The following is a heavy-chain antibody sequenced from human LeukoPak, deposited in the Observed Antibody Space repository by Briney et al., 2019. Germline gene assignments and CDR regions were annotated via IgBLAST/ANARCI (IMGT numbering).Heavy chain of an antibody. V-gene: IGHV3-23*01. J-gene: IGHJ4*02. CDR3: AKVQEMGTILPPFHY. CDR1: GFTFSSYA. Sequence: GGSLRLSCAASGFTFSSYAMSWVRQAPGKGLEWVSAISGSGGTTFYADSAKGRFTISRDNSKNTLYLQVNSLRAADTAVYYCAKVQEMGTILPPFHYWGQGTLVTVSS. CDR2: ISGSGGTT. D-gene: IGHD5-24*01.